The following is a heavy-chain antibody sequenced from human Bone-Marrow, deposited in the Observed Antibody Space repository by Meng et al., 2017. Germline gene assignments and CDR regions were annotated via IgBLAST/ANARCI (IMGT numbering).Heavy chain of an antibody. Sequence: ASVKVSCNAAGYTFAAYWLQWVRQAPGQGLEWMGRIDPKSDNTHYAQKYQGRVTMTRDTSISTAYMELSGLRSDDTAVYYCAIDEDISEGGYLLGDFWGQGTLVTVSS. J-gene: IGHJ4*02. CDR3: AIDEDISEGGYLLGDF. D-gene: IGHD2-15*01. CDR1: GYTFAAYW. V-gene: IGHV1-2*06. CDR2: IDPKSDNT.